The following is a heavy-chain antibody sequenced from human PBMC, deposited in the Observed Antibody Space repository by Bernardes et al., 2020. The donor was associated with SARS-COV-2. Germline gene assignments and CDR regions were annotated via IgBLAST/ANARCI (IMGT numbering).Heavy chain of an antibody. D-gene: IGHD1-26*01. V-gene: IGHV3-74*01. J-gene: IGHJ4*02. Sequence: GGSLRLSCAASGFTFSNYRMFWVRQVPGQGLVWVSRINGGGSETIYADSVKGRFTTSRDNAGSTLYLQINSLRAEDTAVYYCARERYYYYFDYWGPGTLVTISS. CDR2: INGGGSET. CDR3: ARERYYYYFDY. CDR1: GFTFSNYR.